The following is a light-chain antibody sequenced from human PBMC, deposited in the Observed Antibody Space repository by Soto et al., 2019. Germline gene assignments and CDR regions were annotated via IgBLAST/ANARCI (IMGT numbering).Light chain of an antibody. CDR1: QSVSSSY. J-gene: IGKJ2*01. Sequence: EIVLTQSPGTLSLSPGERATLSCRASQSVSSSYLAWYQQKPGQAPRLLIYGASSRATGIPDRFSGSGSGTDFTLTISRLEPEDFAVYYCQQYRSPWTFGQGTKLEIK. CDR2: GAS. V-gene: IGKV3-20*01. CDR3: QQYRSPWT.